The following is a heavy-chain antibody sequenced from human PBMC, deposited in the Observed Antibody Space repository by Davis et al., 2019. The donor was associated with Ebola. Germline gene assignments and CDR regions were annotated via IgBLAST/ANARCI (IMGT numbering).Heavy chain of an antibody. V-gene: IGHV3-21*01. Sequence: PGGSLRLSCAASGFTFSSYSMNWVRQAPGKGLEWVSSISSSSSYIYYADSVKGRFTISIDNAKNSLYLQMNSLRAEDTAVYYCATSYSSGWYFHAFDIWGQGTMVTVSS. CDR3: ATSYSSGWYFHAFDI. CDR1: GFTFSSYS. CDR2: ISSSSSYI. D-gene: IGHD6-19*01. J-gene: IGHJ3*02.